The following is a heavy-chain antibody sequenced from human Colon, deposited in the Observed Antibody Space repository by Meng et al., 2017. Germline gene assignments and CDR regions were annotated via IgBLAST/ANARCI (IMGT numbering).Heavy chain of an antibody. V-gene: IGHV3-48*03. CDR1: GFTFSSYE. CDR3: VRDDRRSFDY. CDR2: ISSSGSTI. D-gene: IGHD3-10*01. J-gene: IGHJ4*02. Sequence: GGSLRLSCAASGFTFSSYEMNWVRQAPGKGLEWVSYISSSGSTIYYADSVKGRFTTSRDNAKNTLYLQMNSLGVEDTAVYYCVRDDRRSFDYWGQGTLVTVSS.